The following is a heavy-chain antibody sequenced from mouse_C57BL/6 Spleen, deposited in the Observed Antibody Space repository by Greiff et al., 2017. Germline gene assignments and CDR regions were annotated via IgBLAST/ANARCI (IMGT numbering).Heavy chain of an antibody. D-gene: IGHD2-4*01. J-gene: IGHJ4*01. CDR2: IYPGSGST. CDR3: AREIHYDPHYAMDY. Sequence: QVQLQQPGAELVKPGASVKMSCKASGYTFTSYWITWVKQRPGPGLEWIGDIYPGSGSTNYNEKFKSKATLTVDTSSSTAYMQLSSLTSEDSAVYYCAREIHYDPHYAMDYWGQGTSVTVSS. V-gene: IGHV1-55*01. CDR1: GYTFTSYW.